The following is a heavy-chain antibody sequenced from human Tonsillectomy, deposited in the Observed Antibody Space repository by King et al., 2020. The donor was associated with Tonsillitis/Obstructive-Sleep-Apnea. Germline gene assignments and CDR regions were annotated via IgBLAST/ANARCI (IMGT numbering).Heavy chain of an antibody. Sequence: VQLVESGGGLVKPGGSLRLSCAASGFTFSNAWMSWVRQAPGKGLEWVGRIKSKTDGGTTDYAAPVKGRFTISRDDSKNTLYLQMNSLKTEDTAVYYCTPDQGYDFWSGYLHIWGQGTMVTVSS. J-gene: IGHJ3*02. CDR2: IKSKTDGGTT. V-gene: IGHV3-15*01. CDR1: GFTFSNAW. CDR3: TPDQGYDFWSGYLHI. D-gene: IGHD3-3*01.